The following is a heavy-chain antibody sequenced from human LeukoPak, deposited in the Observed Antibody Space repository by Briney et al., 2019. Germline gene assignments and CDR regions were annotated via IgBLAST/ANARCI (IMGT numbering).Heavy chain of an antibody. CDR1: GGSFSGYY. J-gene: IGHJ5*02. D-gene: IGHD3-3*01. CDR3: ARGGRTIFGVVITSSNWFDP. CDR2: INHSGST. Sequence: SETLSLTCAVYGGSFSGYYWSWIRQPPGKGLEWIGEINHSGSTNYNPSLKSRVTISVDTSKNQFSLKLSSVTAAATAVYYCARGGRTIFGVVITSSNWFDPWGQGTLVTVSS. V-gene: IGHV4-34*01.